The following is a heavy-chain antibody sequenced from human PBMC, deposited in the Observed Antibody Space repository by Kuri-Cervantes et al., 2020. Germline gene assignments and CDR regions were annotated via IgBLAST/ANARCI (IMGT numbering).Heavy chain of an antibody. CDR3: ARGRYNDYWRAFDF. D-gene: IGHD1-1*01. V-gene: IGHV4-39*07. CDR1: GGSISSSSYY. CDR2: INHSGST. Sequence: SETLSLTCTVSGGSISSSSYYWGWIRQPPGKGLEWIGEINHSGSTNYKLSLESRVTMSTDTSRNQFFLKLRSVTAADTALYYCARGRYNDYWRAFDFWGQGTMVTVSS. J-gene: IGHJ3*01.